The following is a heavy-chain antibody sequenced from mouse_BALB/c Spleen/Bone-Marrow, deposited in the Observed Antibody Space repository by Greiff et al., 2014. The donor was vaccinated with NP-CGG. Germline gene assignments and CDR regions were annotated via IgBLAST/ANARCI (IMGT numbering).Heavy chain of an antibody. V-gene: IGHV14-3*02. CDR3: AQGYDWAMDY. CDR2: IDPANGNT. Sequence: EVKVVESGAELVKPGASVKLSCTASGFNIKDTYIHWVKQRPEQGLEWIGRIDPANGNTKYDPKFQGKATITTDTSSNTAYLQLSSLTSEDTAVYYCAQGYDWAMDYWGQGTSVTVSS. D-gene: IGHD2-14*01. CDR1: GFNIKDTY. J-gene: IGHJ4*01.